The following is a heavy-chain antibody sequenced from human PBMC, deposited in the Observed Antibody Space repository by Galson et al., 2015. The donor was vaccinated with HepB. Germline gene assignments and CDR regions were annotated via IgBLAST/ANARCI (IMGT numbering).Heavy chain of an antibody. D-gene: IGHD3-10*01. Sequence: SLRLSCAASGLTFSDYWMSWVRQVPAKGLEWVANIKGDGNEKNYVDSVKGRFTISRDNAKNSLYLQMNSLRPEDTAVYYCTRDSKRPYGYGSDYYYHGYWGQGILVTVPS. CDR1: GLTFSDYW. V-gene: IGHV3-7*03. CDR2: IKGDGNEK. J-gene: IGHJ4*02. CDR3: TRDSKRPYGYGSDYYYHGY.